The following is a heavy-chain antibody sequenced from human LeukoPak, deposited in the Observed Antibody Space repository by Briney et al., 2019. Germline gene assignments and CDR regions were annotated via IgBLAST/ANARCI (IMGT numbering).Heavy chain of an antibody. CDR3: AKDRENLYAFDI. CDR2: ISWDGGST. CDR1: GFTFDNYA. V-gene: IGHV3-43D*03. J-gene: IGHJ3*02. Sequence: GGSLRLSCAASGFTFDNYAMHWVRQAPGKGLEWVSHISWDGGSTYYADSVKGRFTISRDNSKNSLYLQMNSLRAEDTALYYCAKDRENLYAFDIWGQGTMVTVSS.